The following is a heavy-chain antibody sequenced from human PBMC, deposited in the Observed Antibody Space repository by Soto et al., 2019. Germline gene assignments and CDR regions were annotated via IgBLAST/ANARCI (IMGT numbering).Heavy chain of an antibody. J-gene: IGHJ3*02. CDR1: GFSLSNARMG. V-gene: IGHV2-26*03. Sequence: SGPTLVNPTETLTLTCTISGFSLSNARMGVSWIRQPPGKALEWLAHIFSNDEKSYSTSLKSRLTISKDTSKSQVVLTMTNMDPVDTATYYCARIGAGDYVWGSYRYEAFDIWGQGTTVTVSS. CDR2: IFSNDEK. D-gene: IGHD3-16*02. CDR3: ARIGAGDYVWGSYRYEAFDI.